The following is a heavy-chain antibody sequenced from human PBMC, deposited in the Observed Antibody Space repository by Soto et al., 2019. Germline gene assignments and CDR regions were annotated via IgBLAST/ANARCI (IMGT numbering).Heavy chain of an antibody. D-gene: IGHD3-22*01. J-gene: IGHJ4*02. Sequence: SETLSLTCAVYGGSFSGYYWSWIRQPPGKGLEWIGEINHSGSTNYNPSLKSRVTISVDTSKNQFSLKLSSVTAADTAVYYCARERITMIDYWGQGTLVTVSS. CDR3: ARERITMIDY. V-gene: IGHV4-34*01. CDR2: INHSGST. CDR1: GGSFSGYY.